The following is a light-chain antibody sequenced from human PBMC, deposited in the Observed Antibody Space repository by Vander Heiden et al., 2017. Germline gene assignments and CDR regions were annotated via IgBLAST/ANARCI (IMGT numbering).Light chain of an antibody. CDR2: YDK. Sequence: SYVLTQPPSVSVAPGATARITCGSHNIGSRGVHWYQQKPGQAPVLVIYYDKDRPSGIPARFSGSNSGNTATLTISRVEAGDEADYYCQVWAGRSDHVIFGGGSKLTVL. CDR3: QVWAGRSDHVI. J-gene: IGLJ2*01. V-gene: IGLV3-21*04. CDR1: NIGSRG.